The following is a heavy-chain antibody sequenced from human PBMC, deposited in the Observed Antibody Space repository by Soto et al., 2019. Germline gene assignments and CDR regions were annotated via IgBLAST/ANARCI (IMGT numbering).Heavy chain of an antibody. CDR2: ISGSGGST. D-gene: IGHD3-10*01. CDR1: GFTFSSYA. Sequence: GGSLRLSCAASGFTFSSYAMSWIRQAPGKGLEWVSAISGSGGSTYYADSVKGRFTISRDNSKNTLYLQMNSLRAEDTAVYYCEKSVLLWFGELLDYWGQGTLVTVSS. CDR3: EKSVLLWFGELLDY. J-gene: IGHJ4*02. V-gene: IGHV3-23*01.